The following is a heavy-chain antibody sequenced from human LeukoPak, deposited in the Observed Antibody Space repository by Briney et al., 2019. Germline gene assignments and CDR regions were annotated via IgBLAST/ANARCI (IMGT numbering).Heavy chain of an antibody. CDR1: GGSISSYY. V-gene: IGHV4-4*07. CDR3: ARSRLFGSYYSLDY. Sequence: SETLSLTCTVSGGSISSYYWSWIRQPAGKGLEWIGRIYTSGSTNYNPSLKSRVTMSVDTSKNQFSLKLSSVTAADTAVYYCARSRLFGSYYSLDYWGQGTLVTASS. J-gene: IGHJ4*02. CDR2: IYTSGST. D-gene: IGHD1-26*01.